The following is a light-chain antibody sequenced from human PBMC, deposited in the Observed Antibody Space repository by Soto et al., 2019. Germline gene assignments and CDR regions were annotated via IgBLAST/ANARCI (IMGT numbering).Light chain of an antibody. CDR2: WAS. V-gene: IGKV4-1*01. CDR1: QIVLSSSNNKNY. CDR3: QDYSISPLP. J-gene: IGKJ4*01. Sequence: DLARTQSPVSLAVSLGERATINCKSSQIVLSSSNNKNYLAWYQQKPGQPPKVVIYWASTRGSGVPDRFSGSGSGTDFTLTISSLQAEDVAVYYCQDYSISPLPFGGVTKV.